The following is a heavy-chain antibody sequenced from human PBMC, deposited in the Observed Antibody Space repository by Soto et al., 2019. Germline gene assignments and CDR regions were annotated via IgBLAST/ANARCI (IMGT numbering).Heavy chain of an antibody. CDR2: ISAYNGNT. J-gene: IGHJ3*02. CDR3: ARDPDRYSSSSGAFDI. D-gene: IGHD6-6*01. V-gene: IGHV1-18*01. Sequence: ASVKVSCKASGYTFTSYGISWVRQAPGQGLEWMGWISAYNGNTNYAQKLQGRVTMTTDTSTSTAYMELRSLRSDDTAVYYFARDPDRYSSSSGAFDIWGQGTMVTVSS. CDR1: GYTFTSYG.